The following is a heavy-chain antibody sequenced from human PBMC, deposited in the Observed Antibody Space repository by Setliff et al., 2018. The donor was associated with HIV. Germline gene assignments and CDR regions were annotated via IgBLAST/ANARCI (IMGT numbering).Heavy chain of an antibody. CDR2: IYPDDSNI. J-gene: IGHJ5*01. Sequence: PGESLKISCKALDYTFTTYWIGWGRQMPGEGLEWMGIIYPDDSNIRYNPSFQNQVTISADKSITTAYLHWSSLKVSDTAMYYCTTHGGSTWLHSWGQGTLVTVSS. D-gene: IGHD3-10*01. V-gene: IGHV5-51*01. CDR3: TTHGGSTWLHS. CDR1: DYTFTTYW.